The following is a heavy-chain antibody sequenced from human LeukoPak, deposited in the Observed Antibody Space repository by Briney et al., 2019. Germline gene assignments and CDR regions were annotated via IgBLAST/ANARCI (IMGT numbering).Heavy chain of an antibody. V-gene: IGHV3-23*01. Sequence: GGSLRLSCAASGFTFSSYSMNWVRQAPGKGLEWVSAISGSGGSTYYADSVKGRFTISRDNSKNTLYLQMNSLRAEDTAVYYCVRVKVGSWDWFDPWGQGTLVTVSS. CDR2: ISGSGGST. J-gene: IGHJ5*02. D-gene: IGHD1-26*01. CDR3: VRVKVGSWDWFDP. CDR1: GFTFSSYS.